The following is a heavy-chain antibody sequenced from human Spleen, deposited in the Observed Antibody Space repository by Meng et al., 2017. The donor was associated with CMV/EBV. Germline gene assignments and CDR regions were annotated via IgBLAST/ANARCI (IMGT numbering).Heavy chain of an antibody. CDR2: INPNSGGT. V-gene: IGHV1-2*02. CDR1: GYTFTGYY. CDR3: ARSSRTHYFDY. J-gene: IGHJ4*02. D-gene: IGHD2-15*01. Sequence: ASVKVSCKASGYTFTGYYMHWVRQAPGQGLEWMGWINPNSGGTNYAQKFQGRVTMTGDTSTGAVFMELGSLRSDDTAVYYCARSSRTHYFDYWGQGPLVTVSS.